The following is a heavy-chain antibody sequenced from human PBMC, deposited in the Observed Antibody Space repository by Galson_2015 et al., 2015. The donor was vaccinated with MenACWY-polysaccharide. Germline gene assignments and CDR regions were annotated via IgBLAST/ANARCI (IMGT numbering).Heavy chain of an antibody. J-gene: IGHJ4*02. CDR3: ARLERGSGSYPDY. Sequence: SETLSLTCTVSGGSITSYYWSWIRQPPGKGLEWIGYIHYSGSANYNTSLESRVTISLDTSKNQFSLKLSSVTAADTAVYYCARLERGSGSYPDYWGQGTLVTVSS. CDR1: GGSITSYY. D-gene: IGHD1-26*01. CDR2: IHYSGSA. V-gene: IGHV4-59*08.